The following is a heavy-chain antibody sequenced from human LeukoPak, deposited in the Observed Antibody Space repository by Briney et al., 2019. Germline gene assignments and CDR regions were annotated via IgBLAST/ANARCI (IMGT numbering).Heavy chain of an antibody. D-gene: IGHD3-3*01. J-gene: IGHJ4*02. V-gene: IGHV3-30-3*02. CDR1: GFTFSSYA. Sequence: GRSLRLSCAASGFTFSSYAMHWVRQAPGKGLEWVAVISYDGSNKYYADSVKGRFTISRGNSKNTLYLQMNSLRAEDTAVYYCAKTIFGVGDWGQGTLVTVSS. CDR2: ISYDGSNK. CDR3: AKTIFGVGD.